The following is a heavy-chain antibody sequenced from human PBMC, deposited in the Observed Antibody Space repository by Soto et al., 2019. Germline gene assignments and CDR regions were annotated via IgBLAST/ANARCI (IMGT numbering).Heavy chain of an antibody. V-gene: IGHV3-9*01. CDR3: AKDIRQFGSTHNGMDV. Sequence: GGSLRLSCAASGFTFEDYAMHWVRQVPGKGLEWVSGINWNSDNIAYADSVKGRFTISRDNSKKSLYLQMNSLRGDDTALYYCAKDIRQFGSTHNGMDVWGQGTTVTVSS. CDR1: GFTFEDYA. CDR2: INWNSDNI. J-gene: IGHJ6*02. D-gene: IGHD3-10*01.